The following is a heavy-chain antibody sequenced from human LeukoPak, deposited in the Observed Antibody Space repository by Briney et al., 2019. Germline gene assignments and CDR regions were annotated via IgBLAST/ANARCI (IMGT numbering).Heavy chain of an antibody. CDR3: ARDAPYDSSGYYYYYYYYYMDV. Sequence: SETLSLTCTVSGGSISSYYWSWIRQPAGKGLEWIGRIYTSGGTNYNPSLKSRVTMSVDTSKNQFSLKLSSVTAADTAVYYCARDAPYDSSGYYYYYYYYYMDVWGKGTTVTVSS. CDR1: GGSISSYY. CDR2: IYTSGGT. V-gene: IGHV4-4*07. D-gene: IGHD3-22*01. J-gene: IGHJ6*03.